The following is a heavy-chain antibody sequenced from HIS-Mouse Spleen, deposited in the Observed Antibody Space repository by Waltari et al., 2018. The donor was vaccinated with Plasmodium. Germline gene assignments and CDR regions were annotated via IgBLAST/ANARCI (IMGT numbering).Heavy chain of an antibody. CDR1: GSTFISYW. CDR2: IKQDGSEK. CDR3: ASSWYWYFDL. V-gene: IGHV3-7*01. D-gene: IGHD6-13*01. Sequence: EVQLVESGGGLVQPGGHLRLSCAASGSTFISYWLSWVRQAPGKGLEWVANIKQDGSEKYYVDSVKGRFTISRDNAKNSLYLQMNSLRAEDTAVYYCASSWYWYFDLWGRGTLVTVSS. J-gene: IGHJ2*01.